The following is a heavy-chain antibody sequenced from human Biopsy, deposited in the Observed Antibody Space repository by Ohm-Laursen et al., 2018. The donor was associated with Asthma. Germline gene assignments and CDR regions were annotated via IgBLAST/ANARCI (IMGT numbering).Heavy chain of an antibody. CDR3: ARTYYDFLTGQVKDVFGV. J-gene: IGHJ3*01. CDR1: GYNFISFA. CDR2: VNTGNGAT. Sequence: ATVKISCKASGYNFISFAIHWVRQAPGQRLEWMGWVNTGNGATKYSQKFQGRVTITRDTSASTAYMELRSLRSEDTATYYCARTYYDFLTGQVKDVFGVWGQGTMVTVSS. D-gene: IGHD3-9*01. V-gene: IGHV1-3*04.